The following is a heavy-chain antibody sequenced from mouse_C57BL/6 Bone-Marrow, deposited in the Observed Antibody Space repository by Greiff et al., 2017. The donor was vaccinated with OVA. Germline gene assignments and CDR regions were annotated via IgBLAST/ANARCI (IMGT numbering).Heavy chain of an antibody. CDR3: ALYYYGSYGNFDV. CDR1: GYTFTSYG. Sequence: VQLQQSGAELARPGASVKLSCKASGYTFTSYGISWVKQRTGQGLEWIGEIYPRSGNTYYNEKFKGKATLTADKSSSTAYMELRSLTSEDSAVYFCALYYYGSYGNFDVWGTGTTVTVSS. D-gene: IGHD1-2*01. J-gene: IGHJ1*03. CDR2: IYPRSGNT. V-gene: IGHV1-81*01.